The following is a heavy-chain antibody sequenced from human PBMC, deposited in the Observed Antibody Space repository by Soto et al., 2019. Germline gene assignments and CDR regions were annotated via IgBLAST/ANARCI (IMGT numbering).Heavy chain of an antibody. CDR1: GGTFSSYA. Sequence: RASVKVSCKASGGTFSSYAISWVRQAPGQGLEWMGGIIPIFGTANYAQKFQGRVTITADESTSTAYMELSSLRSEDTAVYYCARGRYYYDSSGQNAEYFQHWGQGTLVTVSS. CDR3: ARGRYYYDSSGQNAEYFQH. J-gene: IGHJ1*01. CDR2: IIPIFGTA. D-gene: IGHD3-22*01. V-gene: IGHV1-69*13.